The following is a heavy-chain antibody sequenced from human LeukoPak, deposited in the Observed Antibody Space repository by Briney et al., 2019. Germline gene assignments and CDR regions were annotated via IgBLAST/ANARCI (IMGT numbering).Heavy chain of an antibody. CDR2: IKSKTDGGTI. Sequence: GGSLRLSCAASGFTVSDSWMNWVRQAPRTGLEWVGLIKSKTDGGTIGYTAPVKGRFTISRDDSENTLYLQINSLKTEDTAIYFCTTVPYGDYNFDYWGQGTLVTVSS. J-gene: IGHJ4*02. CDR3: TTVPYGDYNFDY. V-gene: IGHV3-15*01. CDR1: GFTVSDSW. D-gene: IGHD4-17*01.